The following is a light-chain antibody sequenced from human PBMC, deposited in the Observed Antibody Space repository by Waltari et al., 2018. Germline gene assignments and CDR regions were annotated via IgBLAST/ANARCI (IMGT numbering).Light chain of an antibody. Sequence: IVLTQSPGTLSLSPGERATLSCRASQSVSRTLAWYQQKPGQAPRILIYGASTRATGIPDRFSGSGSGTDFSLTISRLEPEDFAVYYCQHYVRLPATFGQGTKVEIK. V-gene: IGKV3-20*01. CDR3: QHYVRLPAT. CDR2: GAS. CDR1: QSVSRT. J-gene: IGKJ1*01.